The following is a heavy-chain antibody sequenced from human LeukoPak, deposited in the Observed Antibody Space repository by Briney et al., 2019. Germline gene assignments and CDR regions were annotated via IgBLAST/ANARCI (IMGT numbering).Heavy chain of an antibody. CDR1: GFTFSSFA. J-gene: IGHJ3*02. CDR2: IWSDASNK. CDR3: ARATEYSSSWFPDAFDI. V-gene: IGHV3-33*01. D-gene: IGHD6-13*01. Sequence: PGGSLRLSCAASGFTFSSFAIHWVRQAPGKGLEWVAVIWSDASNKYYADSVRGRFTISRDNSKNTLYLQMNSLRAEDTAVYYCARATEYSSSWFPDAFDIWGQGTMVTVSS.